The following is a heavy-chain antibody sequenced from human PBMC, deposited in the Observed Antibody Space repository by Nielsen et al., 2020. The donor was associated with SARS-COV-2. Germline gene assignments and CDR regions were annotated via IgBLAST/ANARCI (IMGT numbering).Heavy chain of an antibody. CDR1: GFTFDDYA. Sequence: GESLRLSCAVSGFTFDDYAMHWVRQAPGKGLEWVSGISWNSGSIGYADSVKGRFTISRDNAKNSLYLQMNSLRAEDTALYYCAKDMLGGMDVWGQGTTVTVSS. CDR2: ISWNSGSI. D-gene: IGHD6-13*01. CDR3: AKDMLGGMDV. J-gene: IGHJ6*02. V-gene: IGHV3-9*01.